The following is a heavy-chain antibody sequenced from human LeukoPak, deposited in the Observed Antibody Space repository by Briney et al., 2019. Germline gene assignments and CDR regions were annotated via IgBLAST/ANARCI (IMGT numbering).Heavy chain of an antibody. V-gene: IGHV3-21*01. D-gene: IGHD6-13*01. CDR3: ARVPGYSSSWYISYYYYYYMDV. Sequence: PGGSLRLSCAASGFTFSSYSMNWVRQAPGKGLEWVSSISSSSSYIYYADSVKGRFTISRDSAKNSLYLQMNSLRAEDTAVYYCARVPGYSSSWYISYYYYYYMDVWGKGTTVTVSS. J-gene: IGHJ6*03. CDR1: GFTFSSYS. CDR2: ISSSSSYI.